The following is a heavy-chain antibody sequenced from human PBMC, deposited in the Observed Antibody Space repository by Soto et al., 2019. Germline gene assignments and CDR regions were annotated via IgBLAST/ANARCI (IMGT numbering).Heavy chain of an antibody. CDR2: ISGSGFKK. Sequence: GGSLRLSCAASGFIFENFGMSWVRQAPGKGLEWISSISGSGFKKYYADPVKGRFTISRDNSKSTVYLELNNLSAEDTAVYHCAKNQGVELVPLATVDWFDPWGQGSVVTVSS. V-gene: IGHV3-23*01. CDR1: GFIFENFG. D-gene: IGHD1-26*01. J-gene: IGHJ5*02. CDR3: AKNQGVELVPLATVDWFDP.